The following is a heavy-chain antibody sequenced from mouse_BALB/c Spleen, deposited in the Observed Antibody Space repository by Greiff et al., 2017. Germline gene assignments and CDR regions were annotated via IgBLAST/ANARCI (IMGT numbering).Heavy chain of an antibody. Sequence: EVKLMESGGGLVQPGGSLRLSCATSGFTFTDYYMSWVRQPPGKALEWLGFIRNKANGYTTEYSASVKGRFTISRDNSQSILYLQMNTLRAEDSATYYCARDSTGPDYWGQGTTLTVSS. V-gene: IGHV7-3*02. J-gene: IGHJ2*01. CDR3: ARDSTGPDY. CDR2: IRNKANGYTT. D-gene: IGHD4-1*01. CDR1: GFTFTDYY.